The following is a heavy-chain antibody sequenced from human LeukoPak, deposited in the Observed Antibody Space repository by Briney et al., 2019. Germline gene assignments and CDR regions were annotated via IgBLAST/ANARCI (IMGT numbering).Heavy chain of an antibody. Sequence: SENLSLTCSVSGASISGGTYYWGWIRRPPGKGLEWIGSIYYTGSTYDNPSLKSRVTIDTSKNQFSLKLSSVTAADTAVYYCARRGGSGRAFDYWGQGTLVTVSS. CDR2: IYYTGST. D-gene: IGHD1-26*01. V-gene: IGHV4-39*01. CDR3: ARRGGSGRAFDY. J-gene: IGHJ4*02. CDR1: GASISGGTYY.